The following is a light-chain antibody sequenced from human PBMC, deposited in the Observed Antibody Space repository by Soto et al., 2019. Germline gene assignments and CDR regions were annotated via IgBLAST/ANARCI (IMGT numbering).Light chain of an antibody. CDR1: QSVSSSY. CDR3: QQYGSTLIT. V-gene: IGKV3-20*01. J-gene: IGKJ5*01. CDR2: GAS. Sequence: EIVLTQSPGTLSLSPGERATLSCRASQSVSSSYLAWYQQKPGQAPRLLIYGASSRATGIPDRFSGSGSGTDFTLTIRRLAPEDFAVYYCQQYGSTLITFGQGTLLEIK.